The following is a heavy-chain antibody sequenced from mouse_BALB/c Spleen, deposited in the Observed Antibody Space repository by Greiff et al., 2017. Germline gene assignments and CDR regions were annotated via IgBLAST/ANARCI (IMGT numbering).Heavy chain of an antibody. Sequence: EVHLVESGGGLVKPGGSLKLSCAASGFTFSSYAMSWVRQSPEKRLEWVAEISSGGSYTYYPDTVTGRFTISRDNAKNTLYLEMSSLRSEDTAMYYCARPSYYYGSYYFDYWGQGTTLTVSS. CDR2: ISSGGSYT. CDR3: ARPSYYYGSYYFDY. CDR1: GFTFSSYA. D-gene: IGHD1-1*01. J-gene: IGHJ2*01. V-gene: IGHV5-9-4*01.